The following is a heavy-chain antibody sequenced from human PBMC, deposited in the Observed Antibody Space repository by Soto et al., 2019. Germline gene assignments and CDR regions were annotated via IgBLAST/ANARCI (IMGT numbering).Heavy chain of an antibody. CDR1: GFTFSSHA. D-gene: IGHD6-13*01. J-gene: IGHJ4*02. Sequence: QVQLVESGGGVVQPGRSLRLSCTASGFTFSSHAMHWVRQAPGKGLEWVAVISYDGSNKYYEDSVKGRFTFSRDNSKNTLYLQMNSLRAEDTAVYYCARGWVGYSSSWNYFDYWGQGTLVTVSS. V-gene: IGHV3-30-3*01. CDR3: ARGWVGYSSSWNYFDY. CDR2: ISYDGSNK.